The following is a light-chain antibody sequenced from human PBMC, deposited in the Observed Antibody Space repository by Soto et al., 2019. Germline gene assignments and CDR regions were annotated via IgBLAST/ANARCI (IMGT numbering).Light chain of an antibody. Sequence: QSVLTQPASVSGSPGQSITISCTGSNSVYWYQHLPRMAPKLLIYYNNQRPSGVPDRFSGSRSGTSASLAIVGLRSEDEAVYYCAAWDASLRACVFGNGTKVTVL. CDR2: YNN. V-gene: IGLV1-47*02. CDR1: NS. CDR3: AAWDASLRACV. J-gene: IGLJ1*01.